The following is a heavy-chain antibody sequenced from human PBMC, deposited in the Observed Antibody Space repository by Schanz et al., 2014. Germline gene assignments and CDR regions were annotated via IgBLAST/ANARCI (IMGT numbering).Heavy chain of an antibody. V-gene: IGHV3-11*01. CDR2: IGNGGVTI. CDR1: GFPFSDYF. CDR3: ARGLIAAAGGAFDY. D-gene: IGHD6-13*01. J-gene: IGHJ4*02. Sequence: VQLVESGGGLVQPGGSLRLSCTASGFPFSDYFMAWIRQPPGRGLEWVSYIGNGGVTIYYADSVKGRFTISRDNSKNSLYLQMNSLRAGDAAVYYCARGLIAAAGGAFDYWGQGTLVAVSA.